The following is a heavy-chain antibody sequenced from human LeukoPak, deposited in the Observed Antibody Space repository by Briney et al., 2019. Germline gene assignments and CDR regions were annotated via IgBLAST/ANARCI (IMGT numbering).Heavy chain of an antibody. V-gene: IGHV3-74*01. D-gene: IGHD2-15*01. CDR1: GFTFSTSW. CDR3: ARGYCSVTSCYSRPDY. J-gene: IGHJ4*02. CDR2: INSDGSST. Sequence: GGSLRPSCAASGFTFSTSWMHWVRQAPGKGLVWVSRINSDGSSTSYADSVKGRFTISRDNAKNTLHLQTNSLRAEDTAVYYCARGYCSVTSCYSRPDYWGQGTLVTVSS.